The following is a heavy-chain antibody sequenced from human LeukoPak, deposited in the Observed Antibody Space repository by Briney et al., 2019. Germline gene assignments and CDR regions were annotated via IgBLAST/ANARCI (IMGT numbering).Heavy chain of an antibody. V-gene: IGHV3-33*01. CDR1: GFTFSSYG. J-gene: IGHJ4*02. CDR2: IWYDGSNK. CDR3: ITPLPYSAQ. Sequence: GGSLRLSCAASGFTFSSYGMHWVRQAPGKGLEWVAVIWYDGSNKYYADSVKGRFTISRDNSKNTLYLQMNSLRAEDTAVYYCITPLPYSAQGGQGTLVTVSS. D-gene: IGHD2-21*01.